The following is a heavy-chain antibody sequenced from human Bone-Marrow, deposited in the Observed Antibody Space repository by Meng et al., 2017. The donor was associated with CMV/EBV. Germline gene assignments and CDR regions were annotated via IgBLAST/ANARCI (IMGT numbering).Heavy chain of an antibody. CDR3: TTLCCAFGDN. Sequence: CAASGFTLPNAWRDWVRQAPGKGLEWGGRSRTKNEGGTIDYAAPVKGRFTISREDSINMLYLQMNSRKTEDTTVYYCTTLCCAFGDNWGQGTLVTVSS. J-gene: IGHJ4*02. CDR2: SRTKNEGGTI. CDR1: GFTLPNAW. V-gene: IGHV3-15*07. D-gene: IGHD3-16*01.